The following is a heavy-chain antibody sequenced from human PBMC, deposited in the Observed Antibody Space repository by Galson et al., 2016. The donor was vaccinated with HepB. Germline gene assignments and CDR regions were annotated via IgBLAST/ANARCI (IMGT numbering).Heavy chain of an antibody. D-gene: IGHD3-10*01. CDR1: GYTFTSYW. V-gene: IGHV5-51*01. J-gene: IGHJ5*02. Sequence: QSGAEVKKPGESLKISCKGSGYTFTSYWIGWVRQMPGKGLEWMGIIYPGDSDTRYSPSFQGQVTISADKSTGTAYLQWSSLKASDTAMYYCARRLYGSGRSPSGWFDPWGQGTLVTVSS. CDR3: ARRLYGSGRSPSGWFDP. CDR2: IYPGDSDT.